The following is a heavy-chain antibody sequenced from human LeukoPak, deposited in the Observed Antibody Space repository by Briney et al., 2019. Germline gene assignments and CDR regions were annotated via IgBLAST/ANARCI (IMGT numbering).Heavy chain of an antibody. CDR1: GGSISSYY. J-gene: IGHJ3*02. CDR3: ARARAVGSDDAFDI. CDR2: IYHSGST. D-gene: IGHD1-26*01. Sequence: SETLSLTCTVSGGSISSYYWSWIRQPPGKGLEWIGYIYHSGSTYYNPSLKSRVTISVDRSKNQFSLKLSSVTAADTAVYYCARARAVGSDDAFDIWGQGTMVTVSS. V-gene: IGHV4-59*12.